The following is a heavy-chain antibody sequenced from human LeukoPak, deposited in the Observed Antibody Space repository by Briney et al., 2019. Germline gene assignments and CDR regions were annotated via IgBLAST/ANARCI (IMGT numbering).Heavy chain of an antibody. V-gene: IGHV1-2*02. D-gene: IGHD2/OR15-2a*01. CDR1: GYTFTGYY. J-gene: IGHJ4*02. CDR2: INPNGGGT. CDR3: ARDPYYTNSFDY. Sequence: GASVKVSCKASGYTFTGYYIHRVRQAPGQGLEWMGWINPNGGGTKYAQKFQGRVTVTGDTSTNTAYMELSRLKSDDTAVYFCARDPYYTNSFDYWGQGTLVTVSS.